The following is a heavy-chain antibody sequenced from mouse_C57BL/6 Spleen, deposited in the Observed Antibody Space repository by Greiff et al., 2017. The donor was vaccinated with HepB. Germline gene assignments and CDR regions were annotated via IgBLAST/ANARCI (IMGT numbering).Heavy chain of an antibody. CDR3: ARNYYGSSYDWYFDV. V-gene: IGHV1-53*01. CDR1: GYTFTSYW. CDR2: INPSNGGT. D-gene: IGHD1-1*01. J-gene: IGHJ1*03. Sequence: QVHVKQSGTELVKPGASVKLSCKASGYTFTSYWMHWVKQRPGQGLEWIGNINPSNGGTNYNEKFKSKATLTVDKSSSTAYMQLSSLTSEDSAVYYCARNYYGSSYDWYFDVWGTGTTVTVSS.